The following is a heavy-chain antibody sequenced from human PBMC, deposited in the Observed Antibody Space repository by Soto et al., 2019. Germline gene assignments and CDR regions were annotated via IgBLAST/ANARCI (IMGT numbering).Heavy chain of an antibody. Sequence: SETLSLTCTVSGGSISNFYWSWIRQPPGKGLEWIGYVDYSGTADYNPPLKSRVSMSVDTSKNQLSLKVTSVTAADTAMYYCLRADTAMTTPFDYWGQGSPVPVSS. J-gene: IGHJ4*02. D-gene: IGHD5-18*01. CDR3: LRADTAMTTPFDY. CDR2: VDYSGTA. CDR1: GGSISNFY. V-gene: IGHV4-59*12.